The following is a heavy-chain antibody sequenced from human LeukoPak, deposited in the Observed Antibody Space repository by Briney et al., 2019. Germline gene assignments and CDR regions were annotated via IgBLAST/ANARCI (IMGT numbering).Heavy chain of an antibody. CDR1: GFTFSSYA. Sequence: GGSLRLSCAASGFTFSSYAMNWVRQAPGKGLEWVSAISGSGGNTHYADSVKGRFTISRDNSKNTLYLQMNSLRAEDTAVYCCAKDSSSWFRDAFDIWGRGTMVTVSS. CDR2: ISGSGGNT. D-gene: IGHD6-13*01. CDR3: AKDSSSWFRDAFDI. V-gene: IGHV3-23*01. J-gene: IGHJ3*02.